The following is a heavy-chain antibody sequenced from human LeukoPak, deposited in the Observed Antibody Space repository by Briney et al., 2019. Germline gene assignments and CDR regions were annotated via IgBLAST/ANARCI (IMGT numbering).Heavy chain of an antibody. CDR3: ARDQRTTINY. J-gene: IGHJ4*02. V-gene: IGHV3-21*01. Sequence: GGSLRLSCAASGFMLNGYSMTWVRQAPGKGLEWVSYISGGSDYIFYTDSVKGRFTISRDNAKKSLYLQLNSLRVEDTAVYYCARDQRTTINYWGQGTLVTVSS. CDR1: GFMLNGYS. CDR2: ISGGSDYI. D-gene: IGHD3-9*01.